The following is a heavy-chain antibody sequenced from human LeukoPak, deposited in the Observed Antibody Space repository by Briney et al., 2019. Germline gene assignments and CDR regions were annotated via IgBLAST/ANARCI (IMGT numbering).Heavy chain of an antibody. D-gene: IGHD1-26*01. CDR3: ARAGGSYYDY. J-gene: IGHJ4*01. CDR2: IYYSGST. CDR1: GGSISSGGYY. Sequence: SETLSLTCTVSGGSISSGGYYWSWIRQHPGKGLEWIGYIYYSGSTYYNPSLKSRVTISVDTSKNQFSLKLSSVTAADTAMYYCARAGGSYYDYWGQGTLVTVSS. V-gene: IGHV4-31*03.